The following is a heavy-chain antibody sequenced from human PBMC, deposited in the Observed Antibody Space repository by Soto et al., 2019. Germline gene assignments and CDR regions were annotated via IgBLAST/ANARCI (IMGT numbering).Heavy chain of an antibody. J-gene: IGHJ6*02. D-gene: IGHD3-10*01. Sequence: SVKVSCKASGGTFSSYAISWVRQAPGQGLEWMGGIIPIFGTANYAQKFQGRVTITADKSTSTAYMELSSLRSEDTAVYYCASHVEYYGSGSYSPIYYYYGMDVWGQGTTVTVSS. CDR3: ASHVEYYGSGSYSPIYYYYGMDV. CDR2: IIPIFGTA. V-gene: IGHV1-69*06. CDR1: GGTFSSYA.